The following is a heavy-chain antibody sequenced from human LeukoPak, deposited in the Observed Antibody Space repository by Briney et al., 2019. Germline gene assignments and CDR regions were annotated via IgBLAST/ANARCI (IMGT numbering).Heavy chain of an antibody. CDR1: GFSVTTYA. CDR2: ISDRGDST. V-gene: IGHV3-23*01. J-gene: IGHJ3*02. Sequence: GGSLTLSCAASGFSVTTYAMGWVRQAPGKGLEWVSVISDRGDSTHYADSVKGRFTISRDSSKNTLYLQMNSLRGEDTAVYYCAKGRWGLTINNFDTWGQGTMVTVSS. CDR3: AKGRWGLTINNFDT. D-gene: IGHD3-9*01.